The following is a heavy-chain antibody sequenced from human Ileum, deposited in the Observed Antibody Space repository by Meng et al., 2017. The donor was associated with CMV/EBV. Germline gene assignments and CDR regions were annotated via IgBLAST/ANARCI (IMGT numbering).Heavy chain of an antibody. V-gene: IGHV3-23*01. CDR3: AKGDFSGSSYVFDY. Sequence: SGFAFSSYAMSWVRRTPGKGLEWVSGISRSGGSTNYADTVKDRFTFSRDNSKNTLYLQMNSLRVEDTAVYYCAKGDFSGSSYVFDYWGQGTLVTVSS. CDR2: ISRSGGST. D-gene: IGHD1-26*01. CDR1: GFAFSSYA. J-gene: IGHJ4*02.